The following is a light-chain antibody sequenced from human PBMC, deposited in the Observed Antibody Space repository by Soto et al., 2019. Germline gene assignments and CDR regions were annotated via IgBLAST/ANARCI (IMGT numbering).Light chain of an antibody. Sequence: IQLTQTPSSLSASVGDRVTITCRASQGISSFLAWYQQKPRKAPKLLIYAASSLQSGVPSRFSGSGFGTDFTLTITSLQPEDFATYYCQQVESYPSTFGGGTKVDIK. CDR3: QQVESYPST. CDR2: AAS. V-gene: IGKV1-9*01. J-gene: IGKJ4*01. CDR1: QGISSF.